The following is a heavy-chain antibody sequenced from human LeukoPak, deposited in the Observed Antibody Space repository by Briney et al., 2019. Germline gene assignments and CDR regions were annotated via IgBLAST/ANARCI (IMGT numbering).Heavy chain of an antibody. D-gene: IGHD3-22*01. CDR2: IRYDGSKK. CDR3: AKDPYDISGYYYGPTGGVDY. Sequence: GGSLRLSCAASGFTFSSYGMHWVRQAPGKGLEWVAFIRYDGSKKYYADSVKGRFTISRDNSKNTLYLQMNSLRAQDTAVYYCAKDPYDISGYYYGPTGGVDYWGQGTLVTVSS. CDR1: GFTFSSYG. J-gene: IGHJ4*02. V-gene: IGHV3-30*02.